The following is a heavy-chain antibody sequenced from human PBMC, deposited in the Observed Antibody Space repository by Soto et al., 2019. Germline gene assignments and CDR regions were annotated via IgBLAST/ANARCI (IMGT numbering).Heavy chain of an antibody. Sequence: QVQLVESGGGVVQPGRSLRLSCEASGFTFRSYGIHWVRQAPGKGLEWVAVVSYDGSNKLYAASVKDRFIISRDNSKNTFYPQMNTLGAEDSALYYWAKDQKITPLSDFAPWGQGPLAPVPS. J-gene: IGHJ5*02. CDR1: GFTFRSYG. V-gene: IGHV3-30*18. CDR3: AKDQKITPLSDFAP. D-gene: IGHD2-21*02. CDR2: VSYDGSNK.